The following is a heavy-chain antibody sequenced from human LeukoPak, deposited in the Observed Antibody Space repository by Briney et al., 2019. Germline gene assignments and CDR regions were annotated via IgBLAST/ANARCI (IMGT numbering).Heavy chain of an antibody. CDR2: MNPNSGNT. CDR1: GYTFTSYD. V-gene: IGHV1-8*01. J-gene: IGHJ4*02. Sequence: ASAKVSCKASGYTFTSYDINWVRQATGQGLEWMGWMNPNSGNTGYAQKFQGRVNMTRSTSISTAYMELSSLESEDTAVYYCARRRSGSSGPPSDHWGQGTLVTVSS. D-gene: IGHD6-6*01. CDR3: ARRRSGSSGPPSDH.